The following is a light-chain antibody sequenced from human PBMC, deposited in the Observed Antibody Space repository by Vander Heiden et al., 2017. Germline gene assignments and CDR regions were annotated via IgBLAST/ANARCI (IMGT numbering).Light chain of an antibody. V-gene: IGKV1-5*03. CDR2: KAS. CDR1: QSISSW. Sequence: DIQMTQSPSTLSASVGDRVTITCRASQSISSWLAWYQQKPGKAPKLLIYKASSLESGVPSRFSGSGSGTEFTLTISSLQPDDFATYYCQQYNSYSTFGHGTKVEIK. J-gene: IGKJ1*01. CDR3: QQYNSYST.